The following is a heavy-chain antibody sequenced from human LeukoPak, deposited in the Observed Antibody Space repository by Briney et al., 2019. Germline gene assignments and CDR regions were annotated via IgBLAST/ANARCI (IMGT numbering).Heavy chain of an antibody. Sequence: PSETLSLTCTVSGGSISSGSYYWSWIRQPAGKGLGWIGRIYTSGSTNYNPSLKSRVTISVDTSKNQFSLKLSSVTAADTAVYYCARALWGSYHDYWGQGTLVTVSS. D-gene: IGHD1-26*01. CDR3: ARALWGSYHDY. CDR1: GGSISSGSYY. J-gene: IGHJ4*02. V-gene: IGHV4-61*02. CDR2: IYTSGST.